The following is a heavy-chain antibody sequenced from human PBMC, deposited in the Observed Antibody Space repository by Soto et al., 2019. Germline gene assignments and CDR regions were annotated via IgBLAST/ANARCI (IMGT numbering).Heavy chain of an antibody. J-gene: IGHJ6*03. CDR2: IQSGCTT. D-gene: IGHD2-15*01. Sequence: EVQLVESGGGLVQPGGSMRLSCAASGFTVSSKYMSWVRQAPGKGLEWVSLIQSGCTTYYADSVKGIFTISRDSSKNMLQLQMDSLRAEDTAVYYCARDDILCSGGSCYGVPMDGWGKGTTVTVSS. CDR1: GFTVSSKY. V-gene: IGHV3-66*01. CDR3: ARDDILCSGGSCYGVPMDG.